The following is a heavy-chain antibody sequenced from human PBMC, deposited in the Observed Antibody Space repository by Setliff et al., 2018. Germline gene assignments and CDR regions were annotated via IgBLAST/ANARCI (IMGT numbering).Heavy chain of an antibody. CDR3: ARVGSKPQLGWFDP. Sequence: PGGSLRLSCAASGFTFSSYAMSWVRQAPGKGLEWVSAISGSGGSTYYADSVKGRFTISRDNSKNTLYLQMNSLRAEDTAVYYCARVGSKPQLGWFDPWGQGTLVTVSS. V-gene: IGHV3-23*01. J-gene: IGHJ5*02. CDR1: GFTFSSYA. D-gene: IGHD1-26*01. CDR2: ISGSGGST.